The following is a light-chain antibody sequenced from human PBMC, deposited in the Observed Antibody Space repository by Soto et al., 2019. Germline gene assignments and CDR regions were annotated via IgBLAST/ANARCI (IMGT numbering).Light chain of an antibody. V-gene: IGLV2-14*01. CDR3: RSYRSSNTLL. CDR1: SSDVGDYDY. J-gene: IGLJ2*01. CDR2: EVS. Sequence: QSVLTQPASVSGSPGQSITISCTGTSSDVGDYDYVSWYQQYAGKAPKMMIYEVSNRPSGVSNRFSGSKSGNTASLTISGLQAEDEADYYCRSYRSSNTLLFGGGTKLTVL.